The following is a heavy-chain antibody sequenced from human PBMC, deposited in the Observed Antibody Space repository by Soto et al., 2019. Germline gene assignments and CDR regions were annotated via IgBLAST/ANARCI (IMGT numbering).Heavy chain of an antibody. CDR2: ISGYNGDT. CDR3: ARDKMVYTFGSGTFDY. V-gene: IGHV1-18*04. D-gene: IGHD3-10*01. Sequence: ASVKVSCKVSGYTFSSFVISWVLQAPGQGLEWMGWISGYNGDTDIKQNMQGRLTMTRDTATSTFYMDLSSLRSDDTAVYYCARDKMVYTFGSGTFDYWGQGNAVTVSS. CDR1: GYTFSSFV. J-gene: IGHJ4*02.